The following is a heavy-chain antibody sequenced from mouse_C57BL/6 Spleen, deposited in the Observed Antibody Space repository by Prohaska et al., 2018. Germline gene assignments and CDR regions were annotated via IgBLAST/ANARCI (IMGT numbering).Heavy chain of an antibody. J-gene: IGHJ2*01. D-gene: IGHD2-5*01. CDR2: INPNNGGT. Sequence: HGKSLEWIGDINPNNGGTSYNQKLKGKATLTVDKSSSTAYMELRSLTSEDSAVYYCARRSNYEGDYWGQGTTLTVSS. V-gene: IGHV1-26*01. CDR3: ARRSNYEGDY.